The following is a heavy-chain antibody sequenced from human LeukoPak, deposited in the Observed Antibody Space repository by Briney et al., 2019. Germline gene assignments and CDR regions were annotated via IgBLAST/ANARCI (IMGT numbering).Heavy chain of an antibody. V-gene: IGHV4-59*12. CDR1: GGSISSYS. CDR2: INYSGST. J-gene: IGHJ4*02. Sequence: SETLSLTCSVSGGSISSYSWSWIRQPPGKGLEWIGYINYSGSTNYNPSLKSRVTISVDTSKNQFSLKLSSVTAADTAVYYCARDLSGVWGQGTLVTVSS. CDR3: ARDLSGV. D-gene: IGHD3-10*01.